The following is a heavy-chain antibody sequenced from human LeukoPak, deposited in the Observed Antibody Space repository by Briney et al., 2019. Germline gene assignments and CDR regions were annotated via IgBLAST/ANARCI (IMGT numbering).Heavy chain of an antibody. CDR2: ISAYNGNT. Sequence: RASVKVSCTASGYTFTSYGISWVRQAPGQGLEWMGWISAYNGNTNYAQKLQGRVTMTTDTSTSTAYMELRSLRSDDTAVYYCARRYSSGWYADYWGQGTLVTVSS. J-gene: IGHJ4*02. V-gene: IGHV1-18*01. D-gene: IGHD6-19*01. CDR1: GYTFTSYG. CDR3: ARRYSSGWYADY.